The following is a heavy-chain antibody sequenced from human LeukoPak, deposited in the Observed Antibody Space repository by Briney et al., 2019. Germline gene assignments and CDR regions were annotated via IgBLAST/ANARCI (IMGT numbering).Heavy chain of an antibody. CDR2: IYHSGST. D-gene: IGHD3-22*01. V-gene: IGHV4-38-2*02. CDR1: GYSISSGYY. J-gene: IGHJ4*02. Sequence: PSETLSLTCTVSGYSISSGYYWGWVRQPPGEGLEWIGSIYHSGSTYYNPSLKSRVTISVDTSKNQFSLKLSSVAAADTAVYYCARGNYYDSSGQFDYWGQGTLVTVSS. CDR3: ARGNYYDSSGQFDY.